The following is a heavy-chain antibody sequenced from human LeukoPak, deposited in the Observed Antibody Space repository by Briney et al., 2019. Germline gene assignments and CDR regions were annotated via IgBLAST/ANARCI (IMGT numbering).Heavy chain of an antibody. Sequence: PGGSLRLSCLTSGFTFVNASMSWVRQAPGKGLEWVGLMKSKTDGGTTDYAAPVKGRFTISRDDSKNTLYLQMNSLKTEDTAVYYCTTDHRCSSTSCYMADWFDPWGQGTLVTVSS. V-gene: IGHV3-15*01. CDR1: GFTFVNAS. CDR2: MKSKTDGGTT. CDR3: TTDHRCSSTSCYMADWFDP. J-gene: IGHJ5*02. D-gene: IGHD2-2*02.